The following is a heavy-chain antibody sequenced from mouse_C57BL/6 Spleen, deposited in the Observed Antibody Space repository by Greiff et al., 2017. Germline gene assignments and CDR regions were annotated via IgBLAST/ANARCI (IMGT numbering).Heavy chain of an antibody. V-gene: IGHV1-80*01. CDR3: ARGGEKLGRDYYAMDY. CDR1: GYAFSSYW. D-gene: IGHD4-1*01. Sequence: QVQLQQSGAELVKPGASVKISCKASGYAFSSYWMNWVKQRPGKGLEWIGQIYPGDGDTNYNGKFKGKATLTADKSSSTAYMQLSSLTSEDSAVYFCARGGEKLGRDYYAMDYWGQGTSVTVSS. CDR2: IYPGDGDT. J-gene: IGHJ4*01.